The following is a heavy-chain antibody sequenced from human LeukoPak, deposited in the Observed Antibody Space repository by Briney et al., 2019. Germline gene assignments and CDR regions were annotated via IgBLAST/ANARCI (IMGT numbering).Heavy chain of an antibody. CDR2: IYYSGTT. Sequence: SETLSLTCTVSGGSISSYFWSWIRQPPGKGLEHIRHIYYSGTTNYNPSLKSRVTISVDTSKTQFSLSLISVTAADTAVYYCARHYNSGSYPLDYWGQGNLVTVSS. CDR1: GGSISSYF. D-gene: IGHD3-10*01. J-gene: IGHJ4*02. V-gene: IGHV4-59*08. CDR3: ARHYNSGSYPLDY.